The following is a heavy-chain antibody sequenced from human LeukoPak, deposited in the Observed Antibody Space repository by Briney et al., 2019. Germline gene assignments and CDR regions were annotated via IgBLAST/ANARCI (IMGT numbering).Heavy chain of an antibody. Sequence: GGSLRLSCAASGFTFSSYAMSWVRQAPGKGLEWVSDISGSGGSTYYADSVKGRSTISRDNSKNTLYLQMNSLRAEDTAVYYCANSAGIAAAGYYFDYWGQGTLVTVSS. J-gene: IGHJ4*02. D-gene: IGHD6-13*01. CDR2: ISGSGGST. CDR3: ANSAGIAAAGYYFDY. V-gene: IGHV3-23*01. CDR1: GFTFSSYA.